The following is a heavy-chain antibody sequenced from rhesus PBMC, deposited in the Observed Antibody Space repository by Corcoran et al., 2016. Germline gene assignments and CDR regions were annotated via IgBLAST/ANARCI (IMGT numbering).Heavy chain of an antibody. J-gene: IGHJ4*01. CDR3: ARDTEDCSSTYGSPEVDY. CDR2: SYGNRAST. Sequence: QVQLQESGPGLVKPSETLSLTCAVSGGSISDIYYWNCILQPPGKGLEGIGNSYGNRASTYYNPALKSRITISKDTYKNQFFLTLSYVTAADAAVYYCARDTEDCSSTYGSPEVDYWGQGVLVTVSS. V-gene: IGHV4S9*01. D-gene: IGHD2-15*01. CDR1: GGSISDIYY.